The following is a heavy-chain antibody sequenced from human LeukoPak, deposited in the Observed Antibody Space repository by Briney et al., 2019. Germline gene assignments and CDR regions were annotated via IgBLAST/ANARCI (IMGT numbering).Heavy chain of an antibody. Sequence: ASVKVSCKASGYTFTSYAMNWVRQAPGQGPEWMGWISTNTGNPTYAQGFTGRFVFSLDTSVSTAYLQVNSLKAEDTAVYYCARVRSGWDTDLWGRGTLVTVSS. V-gene: IGHV7-4-1*02. CDR2: ISTNTGNP. D-gene: IGHD5-18*01. CDR3: ARVRSGWDTDL. CDR1: GYTFTSYA. J-gene: IGHJ2*01.